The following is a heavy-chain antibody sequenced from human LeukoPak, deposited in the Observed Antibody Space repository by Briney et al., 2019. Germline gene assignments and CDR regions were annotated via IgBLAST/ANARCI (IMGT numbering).Heavy chain of an antibody. CDR3: ARDRYYYDSSGYHPGDYFDY. D-gene: IGHD3-22*01. CDR1: GFTFSSYG. Sequence: GGSLRLSCAASGFTFSSYGMHWVRRAPGKGLEWVAVIWYDGSNKYYADSVKGRFTISRDNSKNTLYLQMNSLRAEDTAVYYCARDRYYYDSSGYHPGDYFDYWGQGTLVTVSS. J-gene: IGHJ4*02. CDR2: IWYDGSNK. V-gene: IGHV3-33*01.